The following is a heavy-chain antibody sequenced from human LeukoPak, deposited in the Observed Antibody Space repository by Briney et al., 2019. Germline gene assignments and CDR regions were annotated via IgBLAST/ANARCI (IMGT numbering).Heavy chain of an antibody. CDR1: GFTFSTAW. Sequence: KPGGSLRLSCAASGFTFSTAWMSWVRQAPGKGLEWVGRFKSNTDGGTTDYAAPVKGRFTISGDDSKNMLYLQMNSLKTEDTAVYYCTTSSVYYGEGHWGQGTLVTVSS. CDR2: FKSNTDGGTT. V-gene: IGHV3-15*01. J-gene: IGHJ4*02. D-gene: IGHD4-17*01. CDR3: TTSSVYYGEGH.